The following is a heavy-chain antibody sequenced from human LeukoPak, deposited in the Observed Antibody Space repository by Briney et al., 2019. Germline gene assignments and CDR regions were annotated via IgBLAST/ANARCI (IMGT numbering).Heavy chain of an antibody. CDR2: INWNGGST. CDR1: GFTFDDYG. CDR3: ARDLWRAFDY. V-gene: IGHV3-20*04. D-gene: IGHD2-21*01. Sequence: RSGGSLRLSCAVSGFTFDDYGMNWVRQRPGKGLEWVSSINWNGGSTDYEDSVRGRFTISRDNAKNSLYLQMNSLRAEDTAFYYCARDLWRAFDYSGQGTLVTVSS. J-gene: IGHJ4*02.